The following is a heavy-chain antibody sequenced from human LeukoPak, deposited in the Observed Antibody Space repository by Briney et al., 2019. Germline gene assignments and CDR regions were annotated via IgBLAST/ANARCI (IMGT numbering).Heavy chain of an antibody. Sequence: SVKVSCKASGGTLSNYAINWVRQAPGQGLEWMGRIIPILDTTNYAQKFQGRVTIITDESTSTAYMELITLRSVDTAVYYCARESFSRRAGIAMVRGVITYWGQGALVTVSS. J-gene: IGHJ4*02. CDR1: GGTLSNYA. D-gene: IGHD3-10*01. V-gene: IGHV1-69*11. CDR3: ARESFSRRAGIAMVRGVITY. CDR2: IIPILDTT.